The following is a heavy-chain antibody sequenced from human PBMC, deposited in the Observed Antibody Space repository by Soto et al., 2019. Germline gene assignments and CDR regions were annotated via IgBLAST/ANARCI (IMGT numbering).Heavy chain of an antibody. V-gene: IGHV1-24*01. CDR3: ATVLGYDSSGYYYYLD. CDR1: GYTLTELS. CDR2: FDPEDGET. D-gene: IGHD3-22*01. J-gene: IGHJ4*02. Sequence: ASVKVSCKVSGYTLTELSMHWVRQAPGKGLEWMGGFDPEDGETIYAQKFQGRVTMTEDTSTDTAYMELSSLRSEDTAVYYWATVLGYDSSGYYYYLDWGQGTLVTVSS.